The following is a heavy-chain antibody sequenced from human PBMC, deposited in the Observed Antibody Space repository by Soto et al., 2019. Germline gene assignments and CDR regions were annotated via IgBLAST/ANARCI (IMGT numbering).Heavy chain of an antibody. V-gene: IGHV4-34*01. CDR2: INHSGTS. D-gene: IGHD3-10*01. CDR1: VESFLGYD. J-gene: IGHJ6*02. Sequence: TSGTLDLTCTVPVESFLGYDWGWVRPPPGKGLEWIGEINHSGTSNYHPCLKSRVTISVATSKNQFSLTVNSVTPADTAVYYCARGEITLLGGMDVWVQGTKVTVS. CDR3: ARGEITLLGGMDV.